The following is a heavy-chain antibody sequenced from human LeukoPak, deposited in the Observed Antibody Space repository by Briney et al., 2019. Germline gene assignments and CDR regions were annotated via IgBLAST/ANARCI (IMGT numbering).Heavy chain of an antibody. CDR1: GGSMSGYY. D-gene: IGHD6-19*01. CDR3: ARLSSGWYRALDY. CDR2: IYTSGRT. V-gene: IGHV4-4*07. Sequence: SETLSLTCSVSGGSMSGYYWSWIRQPAGKGLEWLGRIYTSGRTDYKPSLKSRVTISVDTSKNQFSLKLSSVTAADTAVYYCARLSSGWYRALDYWGQGTLVTVSS. J-gene: IGHJ4*02.